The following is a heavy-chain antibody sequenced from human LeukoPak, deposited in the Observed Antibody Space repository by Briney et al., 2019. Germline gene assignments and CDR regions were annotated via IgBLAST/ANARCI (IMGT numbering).Heavy chain of an antibody. D-gene: IGHD6-19*01. V-gene: IGHV4-39*01. Sequence: SETLSLTCTVSGGSISSSSYYWGWIRQPPGKGLEWIGSIYYSGSTYYNPSLKSRVTISVDTSKNQFSLKLSPVTAADTAVYYCARLRIAVAGYVDYWGQGTLVTVSS. CDR2: IYYSGST. CDR1: GGSISSSSYY. J-gene: IGHJ4*02. CDR3: ARLRIAVAGYVDY.